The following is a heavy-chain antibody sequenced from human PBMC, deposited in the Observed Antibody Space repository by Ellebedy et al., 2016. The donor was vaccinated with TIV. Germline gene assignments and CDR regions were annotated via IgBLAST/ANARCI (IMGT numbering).Heavy chain of an antibody. Sequence: GSLRLSXTVSGGSISGHYWTWIRQPPGKGLEWIGYIHYSGSTNYNPSLKSRVTISVDTSNNQFSLKMSSVTAADTAVYYCASGDDYAGYWGQGTLVTVSS. CDR2: IHYSGST. CDR1: GGSISGHY. J-gene: IGHJ4*02. CDR3: ASGDDYAGY. D-gene: IGHD4-17*01. V-gene: IGHV4-59*08.